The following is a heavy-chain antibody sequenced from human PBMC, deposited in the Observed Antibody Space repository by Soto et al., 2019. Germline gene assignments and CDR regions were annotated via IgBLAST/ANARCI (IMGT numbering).Heavy chain of an antibody. V-gene: IGHV1-69*01. D-gene: IGHD3-10*01. Sequence: QIQLVQPGAEVKKPGSSVKVSCKASGGTFGNLRISWLRQAPGQGLEWMGGTIPIFDTPHYAEKFRDRLTITPDATSTAYMELTSLSSEDTATYYCARNREDGSGTKYNWFDSWGQGTLVSVSS. CDR3: ARNREDGSGTKYNWFDS. CDR1: GGTFGNLR. CDR2: TIPIFDTP. J-gene: IGHJ5*01.